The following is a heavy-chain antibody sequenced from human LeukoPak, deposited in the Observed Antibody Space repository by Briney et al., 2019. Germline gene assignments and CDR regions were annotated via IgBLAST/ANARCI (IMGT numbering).Heavy chain of an antibody. CDR3: ARDYYGSGSYSFDY. D-gene: IGHD3-10*01. V-gene: IGHV4-4*07. CDR1: GGPISRYY. Sequence: SQTLSLTCTVSGGPISRYYWSWIRQPAGKGLEWIGRIYTSESTNYNPSLKSRVTMSVDTSKNQFSLKLSSVTAADTAVYYCARDYYGSGSYSFDYWGQGTLVTVSS. J-gene: IGHJ4*02. CDR2: IYTSEST.